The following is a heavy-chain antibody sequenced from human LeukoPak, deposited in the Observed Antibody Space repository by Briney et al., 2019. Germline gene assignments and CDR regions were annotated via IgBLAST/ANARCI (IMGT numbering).Heavy chain of an antibody. CDR1: GGTFSSYA. J-gene: IGHJ4*02. V-gene: IGHV1-69*13. CDR3: ARDLWGMVRGVAN. D-gene: IGHD3-10*01. Sequence: SVKVSFKASGGTFSSYAISWVRQAPGQGLEWMGGIIPIFGTANYAQKFQGRVTITADESTSTAYMELSSLRSEDTAVYYCARDLWGMVRGVANWGQGTLVTVSS. CDR2: IIPIFGTA.